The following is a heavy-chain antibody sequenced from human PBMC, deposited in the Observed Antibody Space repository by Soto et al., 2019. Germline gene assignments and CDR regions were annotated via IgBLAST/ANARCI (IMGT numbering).Heavy chain of an antibody. V-gene: IGHV4-31*03. CDR2: IYYSGST. Sequence: QVQLQESGPGLVKPSQTLSLTCTVSGGSISSGGYYWSWIRQHPGKGLEWIGYIYYSGSTYYNPSLTSRVTISVATSKNQFSLKLSSVTAADTAVYYCARGAYDFWSGYYPNDAFDIWGQGTMVTVSS. D-gene: IGHD3-3*01. CDR3: ARGAYDFWSGYYPNDAFDI. J-gene: IGHJ3*02. CDR1: GGSISSGGYY.